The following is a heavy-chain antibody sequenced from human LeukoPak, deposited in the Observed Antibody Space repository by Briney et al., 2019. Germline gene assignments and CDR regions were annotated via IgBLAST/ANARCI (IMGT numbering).Heavy chain of an antibody. J-gene: IGHJ6*03. CDR3: ARRTGYLNYYYYYYMDV. CDR2: IYYSGST. Sequence: SETLSLTCTVSGVSISSHYWSWIRQPPGKGLERIGYIYYSGSTNYNPSLKSRVTISVDTSRNQFSLKLTSVTAADSAVYYCARRTGYLNYYYYYYMDVWGNGTTVTVSS. V-gene: IGHV4-59*11. D-gene: IGHD3/OR15-3a*01. CDR1: GVSISSHY.